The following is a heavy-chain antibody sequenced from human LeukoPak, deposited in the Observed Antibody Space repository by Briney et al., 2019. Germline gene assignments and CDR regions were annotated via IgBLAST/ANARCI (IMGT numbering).Heavy chain of an antibody. Sequence: GGSLRLSCAASGFTFSSYAMHWVRQAPGKGLEWVAVISYDGSNKYYADSVKGRFTISRDNSKNTLYLQMNSLRAEDTAVYYCARDYYDGSGYYYYFDYWGQGTLVTVSS. D-gene: IGHD3-22*01. V-gene: IGHV3-30-3*01. CDR3: ARDYYDGSGYYYYFDY. J-gene: IGHJ4*02. CDR2: ISYDGSNK. CDR1: GFTFSSYA.